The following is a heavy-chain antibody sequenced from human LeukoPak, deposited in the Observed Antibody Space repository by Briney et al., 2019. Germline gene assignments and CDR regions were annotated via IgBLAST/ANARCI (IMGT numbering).Heavy chain of an antibody. V-gene: IGHV3-7*01. J-gene: IGHJ4*02. CDR1: GFTSSSYW. D-gene: IGHD3-3*01. CDR3: ARGDFWSGYANDY. CDR2: IKQDGSEK. Sequence: GGSLRLSCAASGFTSSSYWMSWVRQAPGEGVERVANIKQDGSEKYYVDSVKGRFTISRDNAKNSLYLQMNSLRAEDTAVYYCARGDFWSGYANDYWGQETLVTVSS.